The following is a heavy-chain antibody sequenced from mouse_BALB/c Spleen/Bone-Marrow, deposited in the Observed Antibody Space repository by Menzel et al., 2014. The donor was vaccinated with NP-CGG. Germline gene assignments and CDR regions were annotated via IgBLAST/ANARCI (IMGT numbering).Heavy chain of an antibody. J-gene: IGHJ4*01. CDR1: GYSITSGYS. D-gene: IGHD1-1*01. V-gene: IGHV3-1*02. CDR2: IHYSGST. Sequence: EVKLMESGPDLVKPSQSLSLTCTVTGYSITSGYSWHWIRQFPGNKLEWMGYIHYSGSTNYNPSLKSRISITRDTSKNQFFLQLNSVTTEDTATYYGARGYYYGSSRYAMDYWGQGTSVTVSS. CDR3: ARGYYYGSSRYAMDY.